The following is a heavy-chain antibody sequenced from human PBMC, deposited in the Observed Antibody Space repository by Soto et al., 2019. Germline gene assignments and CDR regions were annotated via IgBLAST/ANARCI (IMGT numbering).Heavy chain of an antibody. CDR1: GFTFNTFA. Sequence: EVLLLESGGGLVPRGGSLRLSCEASGFTFNTFAMSWVRQAPGRGLEWVSRINKSGGSRYYSDSVRGRFTVSRDNSKNTLFLQINSLRDEDTAIYYCAKGAEMPTIPFDYWGQGALVTVYS. J-gene: IGHJ4*02. V-gene: IGHV3-23*01. CDR2: INKSGGSR. CDR3: AKGAEMPTIPFDY. D-gene: IGHD1-1*01.